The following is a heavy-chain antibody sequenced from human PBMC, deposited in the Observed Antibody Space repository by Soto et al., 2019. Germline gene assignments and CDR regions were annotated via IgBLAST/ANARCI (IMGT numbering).Heavy chain of an antibody. Sequence: QVQLQESGPGLVKPSGTLSLTCAVSGGSISSSNWWSWVRQPPGKGLEWIGEIYHSGSTNYNPSLKSRVTISVDKSKTQVSLKLSSVTAADTAVYYCARDTWIQLWSRTPAFDYWGQGTLVTVSS. CDR3: ARDTWIQLWSRTPAFDY. V-gene: IGHV4-4*02. D-gene: IGHD5-18*01. CDR2: IYHSGST. CDR1: GGSISSSNW. J-gene: IGHJ4*02.